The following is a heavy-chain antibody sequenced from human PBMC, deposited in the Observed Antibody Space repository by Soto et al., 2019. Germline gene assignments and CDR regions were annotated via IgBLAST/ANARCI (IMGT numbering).Heavy chain of an antibody. Sequence: QVQLQESGPGLVKPSETLSLTCTVSGGSISNYYWSWIRQPPGKGLEWIGYIYYSGSTNYNPSLKSRVTISVDPSKIQFPLQLSSVTAADTAVYYCARRWGRSFNSWGQGTLVTVSS. CDR2: IYYSGST. V-gene: IGHV4-59*08. CDR1: GGSISNYY. CDR3: ARRWGRSFNS. D-gene: IGHD2-15*01. J-gene: IGHJ4*02.